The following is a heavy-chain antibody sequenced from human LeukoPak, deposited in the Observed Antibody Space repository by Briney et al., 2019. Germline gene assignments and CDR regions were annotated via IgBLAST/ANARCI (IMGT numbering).Heavy chain of an antibody. D-gene: IGHD3-10*01. J-gene: IGHJ5*02. Sequence: SETLSLTCTVSGGSISSYYWSWIRQPAGKELEWIGRIYTSGSTNYNPSLKSRVTMSVDTSKNQFSLKLSSVTAADTAVYYCARDTYYYGSGNGWFDPWGQGTLVTVSS. CDR2: IYTSGST. V-gene: IGHV4-4*07. CDR3: ARDTYYYGSGNGWFDP. CDR1: GGSISSYY.